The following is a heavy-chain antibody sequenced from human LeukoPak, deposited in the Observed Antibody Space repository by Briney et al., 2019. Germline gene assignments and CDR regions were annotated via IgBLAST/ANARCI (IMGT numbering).Heavy chain of an antibody. V-gene: IGHV1-69*05. D-gene: IGHD3-22*01. CDR2: IIPIFGTA. Sequence: ASVKVSCKASGGTLSSYAISWVRQAPGQGLEWMGRIIPIFGTANYAQKFQGRVTITTDESTSTAYMELSSLGSEDTAVYYCARVVTRDYYDSSGFQHWGQGTLVTVSS. CDR3: ARVVTRDYYDSSGFQH. J-gene: IGHJ1*01. CDR1: GGTLSSYA.